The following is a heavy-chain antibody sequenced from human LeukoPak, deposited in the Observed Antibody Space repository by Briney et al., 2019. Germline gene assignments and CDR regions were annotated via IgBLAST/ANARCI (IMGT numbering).Heavy chain of an antibody. CDR1: GGSISSSSYY. D-gene: IGHD4-17*01. Sequence: SETLSLTCTVSGGSISSSSYYWGWLRQPPGKGLEWIGSIYYSGSTYYNPSLKSRVTISVDTSKNQFSLKLSSVTAADTAVYYCARQVTTAYYYYYGMDVWGQGTTVTVSS. CDR3: ARQVTTAYYYYYGMDV. J-gene: IGHJ6*02. V-gene: IGHV4-39*01. CDR2: IYYSGST.